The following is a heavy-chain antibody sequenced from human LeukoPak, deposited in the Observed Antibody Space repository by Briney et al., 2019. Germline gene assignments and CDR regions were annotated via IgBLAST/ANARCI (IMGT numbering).Heavy chain of an antibody. D-gene: IGHD6-19*01. CDR1: GFTFSSYA. J-gene: IGHJ3*02. V-gene: IGHV3-23*01. CDR3: AKAPSSGWFGGAFDI. Sequence: PGGSLRLSCAASGFTFSSYAMTWVRQAPGKGLEWVSAISGSGGTTYYADSVKGRFTISRDNSKNTLYLQMNSLRAEDTAVYYCAKAPSSGWFGGAFDIWGQGTMVTVPS. CDR2: ISGSGGTT.